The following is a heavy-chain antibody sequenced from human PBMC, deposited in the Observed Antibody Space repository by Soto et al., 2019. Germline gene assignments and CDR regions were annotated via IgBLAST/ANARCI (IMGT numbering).Heavy chain of an antibody. CDR3: AKDRDIVVVPAAMRLRFLDY. V-gene: IGHV3-23*01. CDR2: ISGSGGST. D-gene: IGHD2-2*01. Sequence: GGSLRLSCSASGFTFSSYAMSWVRQAPGKGLEWVSAISGSGGSTYYADSVKGRFTISRDNSKNTLYLQMNSLRAEDTAVYYCAKDRDIVVVPAAMRLRFLDYWGQGTLVTVSS. J-gene: IGHJ4*02. CDR1: GFTFSSYA.